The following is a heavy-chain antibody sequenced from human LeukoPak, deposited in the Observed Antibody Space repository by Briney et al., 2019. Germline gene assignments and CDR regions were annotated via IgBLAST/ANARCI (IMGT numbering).Heavy chain of an antibody. D-gene: IGHD3-10*01. V-gene: IGHV4-59*01. Sequence: SETLSLTCTVSGGSISSYYWSWIRQPPGKGLEWIGYIYYSGSTNYNPSLKSRVTISVDTSKNQFSLKLSSVTAADTAAYYCARFVGSAFDIWGQGTMVTVSS. J-gene: IGHJ3*02. CDR1: GGSISSYY. CDR3: ARFVGSAFDI. CDR2: IYYSGST.